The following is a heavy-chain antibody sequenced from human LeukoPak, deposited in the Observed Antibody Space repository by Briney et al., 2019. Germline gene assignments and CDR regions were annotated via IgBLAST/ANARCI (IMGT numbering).Heavy chain of an antibody. V-gene: IGHV4-34*01. Sequence: SETLSLTCAVSGVSFDDYYWSWVRQTPGKGLEWIGEINHSGYTNDSPSLKSRVTLSIDTSRKQSSLNLRSVTVADAGIYYCTRMTTGHDYWGQGTLVTVSS. CDR3: TRMTTGHDY. J-gene: IGHJ4*02. CDR1: GVSFDDYY. D-gene: IGHD4-17*01. CDR2: INHSGYT.